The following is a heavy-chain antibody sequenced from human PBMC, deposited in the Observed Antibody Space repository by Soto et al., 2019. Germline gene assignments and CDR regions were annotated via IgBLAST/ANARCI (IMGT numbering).Heavy chain of an antibody. CDR2: ISGSDGST. Sequence: EVQLLESGGGLVQPGGSLRLSCAASGFTFSSYAMSWVRQAPGKGLEWVSAISGSDGSTYYADSVKGRFTISRDNSKNTLYLQMNSLRAEDTAVYYCANPRGYSSSWGSDYWGQGTLVTVSS. CDR1: GFTFSSYA. D-gene: IGHD6-13*01. V-gene: IGHV3-23*01. J-gene: IGHJ4*02. CDR3: ANPRGYSSSWGSDY.